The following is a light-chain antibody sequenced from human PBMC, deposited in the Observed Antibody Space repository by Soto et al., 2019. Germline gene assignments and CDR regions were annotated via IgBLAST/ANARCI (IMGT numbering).Light chain of an antibody. V-gene: IGLV2-18*02. Sequence: VLTQPPSVSGSPGQSVTNSCTGTSSDVGSYNRVSWYQQPPGTAPKLMIYEVRNRPSGVPDRFSGSKSGNMASLTISGLQAEDEADYYCSSYTSNNTWVFGGGTKVTVL. CDR1: SSDVGSYNR. J-gene: IGLJ3*02. CDR2: EVR. CDR3: SSYTSNNTWV.